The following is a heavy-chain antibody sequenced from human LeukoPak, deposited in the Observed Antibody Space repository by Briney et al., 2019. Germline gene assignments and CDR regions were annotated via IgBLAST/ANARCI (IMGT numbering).Heavy chain of an antibody. V-gene: IGHV1-8*03. CDR3: ARGTRGYCSGGSCFSY. CDR2: MNPNSGNT. J-gene: IGHJ4*02. D-gene: IGHD2-15*01. Sequence: ASVKVSCKASGYTFTSYYMHWVRQATGQGLEWMGWMNPNSGNTGYAQKFQGRVTITRNTSISTTYMELRSLRSEDTAVYYCARGTRGYCSGGSCFSYWGQGTLVTVSS. CDR1: GYTFTSYY.